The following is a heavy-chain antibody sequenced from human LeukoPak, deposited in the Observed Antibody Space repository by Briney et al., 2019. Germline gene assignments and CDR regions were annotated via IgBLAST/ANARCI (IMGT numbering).Heavy chain of an antibody. J-gene: IGHJ4*02. CDR1: GGSISSYC. V-gene: IGHV4-59*01. D-gene: IGHD3-3*01. CDR2: IFYSGST. Sequence: SETLSLTCTVSGGSISSYCWSWIRQPPGKGLEWIGYIFYSGSTNYNPSLKSRVTISVDTSKNQFSLKLSSVTAADTAVYYCVRSDDFWSGYYGYWGQGTLVTVFS. CDR3: VRSDDFWSGYYGY.